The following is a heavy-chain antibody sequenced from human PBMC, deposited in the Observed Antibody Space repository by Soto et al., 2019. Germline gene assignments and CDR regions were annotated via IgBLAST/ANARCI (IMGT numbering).Heavy chain of an antibody. CDR2: INHSGST. D-gene: IGHD6-6*01. V-gene: IGHV4-34*01. CDR3: ARVRIAARQGYYYGMDV. J-gene: IGHJ6*02. CDR1: GGSFSGYY. Sequence: SETLSLTCAVYGGSFSGYYWSWIRQPPGKGLEWIGEINHSGSTNYNPSLKSRVTISVDTSKNQFSLKLSSVTAADTAVYYCARVRIAARQGYYYGMDVWGQGTTVTVSS.